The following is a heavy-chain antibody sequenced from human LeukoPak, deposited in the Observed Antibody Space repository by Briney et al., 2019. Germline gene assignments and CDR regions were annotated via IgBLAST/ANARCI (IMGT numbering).Heavy chain of an antibody. CDR2: ISYVGRNK. CDR1: GFTFSSYV. CDR3: AKGMEPFMVRVGGDYGMDV. V-gene: IGHV3-30*18. D-gene: IGHD3-10*01. J-gene: IGHJ6*04. Sequence: GGSLRLSCAASGFTFSSYVMHWVRQAPGKGLEWVAVISYVGRNKYYADSVKGRFTISRDNSKNTLYLQMNSLRAEDTAVCYCAKGMEPFMVRVGGDYGMDVWGKGTTVTVSS.